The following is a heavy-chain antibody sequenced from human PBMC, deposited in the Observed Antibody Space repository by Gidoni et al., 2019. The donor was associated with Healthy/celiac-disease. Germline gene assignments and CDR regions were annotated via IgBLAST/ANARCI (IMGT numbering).Heavy chain of an antibody. CDR2: ISYDGSNK. Sequence: QVQLVESGGGVVQPGRSLRLSCAGSGFPFSSYAMHWVGQAPGKGLGWVAVISYDGSNKYYADSVKGRFTISRDNSKNTLYLQMNSLRAEDTAVYYCARDRDVLRYFDWLPDYWGQGTLVTVSS. D-gene: IGHD3-9*01. V-gene: IGHV3-30-3*01. J-gene: IGHJ4*02. CDR3: ARDRDVLRYFDWLPDY. CDR1: GFPFSSYA.